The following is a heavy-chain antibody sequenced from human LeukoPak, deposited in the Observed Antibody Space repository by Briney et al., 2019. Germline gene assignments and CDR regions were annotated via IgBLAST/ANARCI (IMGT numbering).Heavy chain of an antibody. D-gene: IGHD2-2*03. V-gene: IGHV3-21*01. Sequence: GGSLRLSCAASGFTFSSYSINWVRQAPGKGLEWVSSISSSSSYIYYADSVKGRFTISRDNAKNSLYLQMNSLRAEDTAVYYCAREITWIGFDYWGQGTLVTVSS. CDR2: ISSSSSYI. CDR1: GFTFSSYS. J-gene: IGHJ4*02. CDR3: AREITWIGFDY.